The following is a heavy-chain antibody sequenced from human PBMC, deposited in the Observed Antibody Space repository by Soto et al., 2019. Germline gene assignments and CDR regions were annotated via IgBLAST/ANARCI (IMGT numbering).Heavy chain of an antibody. D-gene: IGHD2-15*01. CDR1: GGSISSGGYS. V-gene: IGHV4-30-2*01. Sequence: QLQLQESGSGLVKPSQTLSITCAVSGGSISSGGYSWSWIRQPPGKGLEWIGYIYHSGSTYYNPSLTTRLNISVDRAKNQFSLKLSSVTAADTAVSYCARARYCSGGSCYPEYFQHWGQGTLVTVSS. CDR2: IYHSGST. CDR3: ARARYCSGGSCYPEYFQH. J-gene: IGHJ1*01.